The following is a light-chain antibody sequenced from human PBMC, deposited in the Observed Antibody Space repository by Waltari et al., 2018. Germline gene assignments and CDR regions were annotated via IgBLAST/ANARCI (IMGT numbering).Light chain of an antibody. J-gene: IGLJ2*01. CDR2: EVN. CDR1: NNDIGSYHL. Sequence: QSALTQPASVSGSPGQSITISCTGTNNDIGSYHLVSCYQQHPCKDPEVIIFEVNKRPSWVSYLFSGSNSGIPASLTVSGLHPEYEADVYCCSYAGTPRVVFGGGTKLTVL. V-gene: IGLV2-23*02. CDR3: CSYAGTPRVV.